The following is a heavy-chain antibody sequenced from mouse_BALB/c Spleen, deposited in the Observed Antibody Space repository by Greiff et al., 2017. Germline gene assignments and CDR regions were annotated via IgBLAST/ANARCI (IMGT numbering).Heavy chain of an antibody. J-gene: IGHJ4*01. CDR2: INPGSGGT. CDR3: ARRTGTNYYAMDY. Sequence: QVQLQQSGAELVRPGTSVKVSCKASGYAFTNYLIEWVKQRPGQGLEWIGVINPGSGGTNYNEKFKGKATLTADKSSSTAYMQLSSLTSDDSAVYFCARRTGTNYYAMDYWGQGTSVTVSS. D-gene: IGHD4-1*01. V-gene: IGHV1-54*01. CDR1: GYAFTNYL.